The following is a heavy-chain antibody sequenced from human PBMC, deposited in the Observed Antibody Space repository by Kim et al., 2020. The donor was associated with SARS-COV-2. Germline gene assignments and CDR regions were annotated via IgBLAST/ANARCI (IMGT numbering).Heavy chain of an antibody. CDR2: IYYSGST. Sequence: SETLSLTCTVSGGSISSYYWSWIRQPPGKGLEWIGYIYYSGSTVYNPSLKSRVTISVDTSKNQFSLKLSSVTAADTAIYYCVRSLALQQWLVNWGQGTLVTVSS. V-gene: IGHV4-59*01. D-gene: IGHD6-19*01. J-gene: IGHJ4*02. CDR3: VRSLALQQWLVN. CDR1: GGSISSYY.